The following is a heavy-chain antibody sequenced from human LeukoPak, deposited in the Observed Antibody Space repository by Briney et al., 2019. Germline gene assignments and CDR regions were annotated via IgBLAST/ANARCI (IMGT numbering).Heavy chain of an antibody. D-gene: IGHD3-3*01. CDR1: GGSFSGYY. V-gene: IGHV4-34*01. J-gene: IGHJ4*02. CDR2: INHSGST. Sequence: PSETLSLTCAVYGGSFSGYYWSWIRQPPGKGLEWIGEINHSGSTNYNPSLKRRVTISVDTSKNQFSLKLSSVTAADTAVYYCARVGPLLRFLEWLSSYYFDYWGQGTLVTVSS. CDR3: ARVGPLLRFLEWLSSYYFDY.